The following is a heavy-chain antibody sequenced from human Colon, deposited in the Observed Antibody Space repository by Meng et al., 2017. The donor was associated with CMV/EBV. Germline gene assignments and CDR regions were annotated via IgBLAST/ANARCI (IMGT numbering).Heavy chain of an antibody. Sequence: GSLRLSCSVSGASISSSQYYWGWIRQPPGKGLEWIASIYHSGSTYYNPSLKSRVTISVDTSKNRFSLKVSSVTAADTAVYYCAKRETRIDDSSGYWGWGQGTRVTVSS. CDR1: GASISSSQYY. J-gene: IGHJ4*02. D-gene: IGHD3-22*01. V-gene: IGHV4-39*01. CDR3: AKRETRIDDSSGYWG. CDR2: IYHSGST.